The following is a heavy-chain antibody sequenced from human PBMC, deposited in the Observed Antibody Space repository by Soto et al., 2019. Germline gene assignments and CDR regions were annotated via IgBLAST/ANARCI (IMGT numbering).Heavy chain of an antibody. CDR2: IKSKINGGTA. J-gene: IGHJ4*02. D-gene: IGHD2-2*01. CDR3: NTDSYSSTTVVRFDY. CDR1: GFIFSNAW. Sequence: GESLKISCAASGFIFSNAWINWDGQVPGKGLEWVGRIKSKINGGTADYAAPVQGRCAVSRDDSKNMGFLQMNSLMTEDTGIYYCNTDSYSSTTVVRFDYWGQGTVVTVS. V-gene: IGHV3-15*07.